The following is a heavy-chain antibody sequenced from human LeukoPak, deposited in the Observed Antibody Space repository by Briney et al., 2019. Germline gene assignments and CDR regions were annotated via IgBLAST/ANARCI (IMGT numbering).Heavy chain of an antibody. J-gene: IGHJ6*02. CDR1: GYTFTSYG. V-gene: IGHV1-18*01. Sequence: ASVKVSCKASGYTFTSYGISWVRQAPGQGPEWMGWISAYNGDTNYAQNLQGRVTMTTDTSTSTAYMELRSLRSDDTAVCYCARDEAIAALPPGERDYYYGMDVWGQGTTVTVSS. D-gene: IGHD6-13*01. CDR3: ARDEAIAALPPGERDYYYGMDV. CDR2: ISAYNGDT.